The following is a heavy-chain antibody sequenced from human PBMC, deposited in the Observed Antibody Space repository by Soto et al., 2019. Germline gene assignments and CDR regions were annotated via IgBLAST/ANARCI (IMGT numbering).Heavy chain of an antibody. J-gene: IGHJ6*03. D-gene: IGHD4-17*01. Sequence: GGSLRLSCAASGFTFSSYAMSWVRQAPGKGLEWVSAIRGSGGSTYYADSVKGRFTISRDNSKNTLYLQMNSLRAQDTAVYYCAKDLSVNQYYYYYYMDVWGKGTTVTVSS. CDR1: GFTFSSYA. V-gene: IGHV3-23*01. CDR3: AKDLSVNQYYYYYYMDV. CDR2: IRGSGGST.